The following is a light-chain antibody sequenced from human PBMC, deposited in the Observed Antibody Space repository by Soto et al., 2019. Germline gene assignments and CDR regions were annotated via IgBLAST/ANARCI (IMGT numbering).Light chain of an antibody. CDR1: QSVSSN. CDR2: GAS. V-gene: IGKV3-15*01. CDR3: QQYNNWPQT. Sequence: IVMTQSPATLSVSPGERATLSCRASQSVSSNLAWYQQKPGQAPRLLIYGASTRATGIPARFSGSGSGTECTLTISSLQSEDFAVYYCQQYNNWPQTLGQGTKVDI. J-gene: IGKJ1*01.